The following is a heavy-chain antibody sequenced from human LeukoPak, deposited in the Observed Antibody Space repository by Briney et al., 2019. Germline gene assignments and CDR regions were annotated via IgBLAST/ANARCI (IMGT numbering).Heavy chain of an antibody. J-gene: IGHJ5*02. V-gene: IGHV1-69*05. CDR1: GGTFSSYA. D-gene: IGHD2-2*01. CDR2: IIPIFDTA. Sequence: SVKVSCKASGGTFSSYAISWVRQAPGQGLEWMGGIIPIFDTANYAQKFQGRVTITTDESTSTAYMELSSLRSEDTAVYYCASKYCSSTSCYLNWFDPWGQGTLVTVSS. CDR3: ASKYCSSTSCYLNWFDP.